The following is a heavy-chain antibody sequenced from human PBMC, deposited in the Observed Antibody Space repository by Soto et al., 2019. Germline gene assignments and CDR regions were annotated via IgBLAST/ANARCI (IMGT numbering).Heavy chain of an antibody. Sequence: EVQLVESGGGLVQPGGSLKLSCAASGFIFSGSAIHWVRQASGKGLEWVGRIRSKANTYATAYAVSVKGRFTISRDDSRNTAYLQMNSLKAEDTAVYYCARGFYDCWSGHPNRFDYWGQGTVVTVSS. CDR3: ARGFYDCWSGHPNRFDY. CDR1: GFIFSGSA. V-gene: IGHV3-73*02. J-gene: IGHJ4*02. D-gene: IGHD3-3*01. CDR2: IRSKANTYAT.